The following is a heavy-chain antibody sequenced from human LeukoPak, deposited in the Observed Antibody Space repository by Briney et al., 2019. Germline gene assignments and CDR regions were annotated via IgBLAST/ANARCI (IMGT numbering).Heavy chain of an antibody. Sequence: GGSLRLSCAASGFTFSSYAMSWVRQAPGKGLEWVSSISSSSSYIYYADSVKGRFTISRDNAKNSLYLQMNSLRAEDTAVYYCARGSSGWSIDYWGQGTLVTVSS. J-gene: IGHJ4*02. CDR1: GFTFSSYA. CDR2: ISSSSSYI. CDR3: ARGSSGWSIDY. V-gene: IGHV3-21*04. D-gene: IGHD6-19*01.